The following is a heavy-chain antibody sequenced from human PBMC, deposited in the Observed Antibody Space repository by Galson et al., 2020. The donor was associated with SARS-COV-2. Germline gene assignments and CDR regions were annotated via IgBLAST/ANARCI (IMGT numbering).Heavy chain of an antibody. V-gene: IGHV4-59*08. Sequence: SETLCFTCTVSGGSISSYYWSWIRQPPGKGLEWIGYIYYSGSTNYNPSLKSRVTISVDTSKNQFSLKLSSVTAADTAVYYCARSPGYSSGWPFDNWGQGTLVTVSS. CDR2: IYYSGST. CDR1: GGSISSYY. D-gene: IGHD6-19*01. CDR3: ARSPGYSSGWPFDN. J-gene: IGHJ4*02.